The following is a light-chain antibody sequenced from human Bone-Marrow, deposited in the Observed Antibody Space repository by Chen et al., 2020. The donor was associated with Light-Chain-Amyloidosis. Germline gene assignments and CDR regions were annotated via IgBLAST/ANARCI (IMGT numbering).Light chain of an antibody. V-gene: IGLV2-14*01. CDR2: EVT. CDR1: SSDVGGDNH. Sequence: HSARTHPASFSGSPGRSITIPSTGTSSDVGGDNHVSWYQQHPDKAPKLMIYEVTNRPSWVPDRFSGSKSDNTASLTISGLQTEDEADYFCSSYTITNTLVFGSGTRVTVL. J-gene: IGLJ1*01. CDR3: SSYTITNTLV.